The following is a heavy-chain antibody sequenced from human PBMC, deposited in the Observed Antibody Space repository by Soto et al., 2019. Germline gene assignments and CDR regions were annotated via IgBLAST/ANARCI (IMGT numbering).Heavy chain of an antibody. D-gene: IGHD4-17*01. CDR1: GFTFSSYW. V-gene: IGHV3-7*03. CDR2: IKQDGSKT. CDR3: ATFHEYERWYGMDA. Sequence: EVQLVESGGGLVQPGGSLRLSCAASGFTFSSYWMSWVLQPPGKGLERVANIKQDGSKTYYVDSVKGRFTISRENAKNSLSLQINSLRAEQTAGYYCATFHEYERWYGMDAWGHWRTVTVAS. J-gene: IGHJ6*01.